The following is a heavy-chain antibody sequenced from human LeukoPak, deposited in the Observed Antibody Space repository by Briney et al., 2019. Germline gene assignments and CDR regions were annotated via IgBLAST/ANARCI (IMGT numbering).Heavy chain of an antibody. V-gene: IGHV3-30*03. CDR2: ISYDGSNK. CDR1: GFTFSNYG. CDR3: ARSLAAGFDI. Sequence: PGRSLRLSCAASGFTFSNYGMHWVRQAPGQGLEWVAVISYDGSNKYYADSVKGRFTISRDNSKNTLYLQMNSLRAEDTAVYYCARSLAAGFDIWGQGTMVTVSS. D-gene: IGHD6-25*01. J-gene: IGHJ3*02.